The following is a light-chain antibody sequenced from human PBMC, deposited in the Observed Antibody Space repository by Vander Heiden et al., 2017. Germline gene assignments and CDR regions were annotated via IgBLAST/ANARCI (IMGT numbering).Light chain of an antibody. Sequence: QSVLTQPPSVSAAPGQRVTIPCTGSSTNIGGGYDGDWDQHLPGTAPKLLINARTNRPSGGPDQFSGSTSGTSASLAITGLQAEDEADYYCQSYDSSLSVTVVFGGGTKLTVL. V-gene: IGLV1-40*01. CDR2: ART. CDR1: STNIGGGYD. CDR3: QSYDSSLSVTVV. J-gene: IGLJ2*01.